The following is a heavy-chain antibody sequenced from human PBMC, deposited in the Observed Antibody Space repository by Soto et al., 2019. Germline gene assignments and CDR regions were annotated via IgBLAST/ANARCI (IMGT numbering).Heavy chain of an antibody. D-gene: IGHD3-3*01. CDR2: ISSSSYI. Sequence: GGYMRLSCAASGFTFSSYSMNWVRQAPGKGLEWVSSISSSSYIYYADSVKGRFTISRDNAKNSLYLQMNSLRAEDTAVYYCVRYPDYDLSRFDLWGQRTPVTVSS. CDR3: VRYPDYDLSRFDL. CDR1: GFTFSSYS. J-gene: IGHJ5*02. V-gene: IGHV3-21*01.